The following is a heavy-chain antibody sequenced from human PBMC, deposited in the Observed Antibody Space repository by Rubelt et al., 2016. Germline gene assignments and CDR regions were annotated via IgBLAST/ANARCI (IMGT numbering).Heavy chain of an antibody. CDR3: ARPRYSGSYAPDY. Sequence: GSTYYNPSLKSRVTISVDTSKNQFSLKLSSVTAADTAVYYCARPRYSGSYAPDYWGQGTLVTVSS. CDR2: GST. J-gene: IGHJ4*02. D-gene: IGHD1-26*01. V-gene: IGHV4-39*01.